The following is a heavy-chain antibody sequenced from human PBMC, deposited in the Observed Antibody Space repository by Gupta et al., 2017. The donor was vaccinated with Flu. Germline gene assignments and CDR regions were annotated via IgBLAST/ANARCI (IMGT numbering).Heavy chain of an antibody. D-gene: IGHD3-3*01. V-gene: IGHV3-23*01. Sequence: EVQLLESGGGLVQPGGSLRLSCAASGFTFSSYAMSWVRQAPGKGLEWVSAISGSGGSTYYADSVKGRFTISRDNSKNTLYLQMNSLRAEDTAVYYCAKDLEIFGVVIIYYGMDVWGQGTTVTVSS. CDR1: GFTFSSYA. CDR3: AKDLEIFGVVIIYYGMDV. J-gene: IGHJ6*02. CDR2: ISGSGGST.